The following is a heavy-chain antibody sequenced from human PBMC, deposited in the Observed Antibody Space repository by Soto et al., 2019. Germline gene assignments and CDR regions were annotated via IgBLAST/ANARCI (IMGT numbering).Heavy chain of an antibody. J-gene: IGHJ3*02. CDR1: GFTFSSYS. V-gene: IGHV3-21*01. CDR3: ARVAPITIFGVASGAFDI. D-gene: IGHD3-3*01. Sequence: GGSLRFSCAASGFTFSSYSMNWVRQAPGKGLEWVSSISSSSSYIYYADSVKGRFTISRDNAKNSLYLQMNSLRAEDTAVYYCARVAPITIFGVASGAFDIWGQGTMVTVSS. CDR2: ISSSSSYI.